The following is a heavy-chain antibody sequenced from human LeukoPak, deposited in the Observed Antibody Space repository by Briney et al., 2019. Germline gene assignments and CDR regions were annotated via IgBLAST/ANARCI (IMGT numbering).Heavy chain of an antibody. V-gene: IGHV3-21*01. Sequence: GGSLRLSCAASEFTFSNYCMTWVRQAPGKGLEWVSSISSSSSYIYYADSVKGRFTISSDNTKHSLYLQMNSLTAEDTAVYFCARDWGVAGTMDYWGQGTLVTVSS. CDR2: ISSSSSYI. CDR3: ARDWGVAGTMDY. D-gene: IGHD6-19*01. CDR1: EFTFSNYC. J-gene: IGHJ4*02.